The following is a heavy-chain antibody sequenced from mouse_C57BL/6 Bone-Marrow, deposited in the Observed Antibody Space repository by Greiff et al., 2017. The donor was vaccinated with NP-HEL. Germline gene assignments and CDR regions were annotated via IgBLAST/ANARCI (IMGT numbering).Heavy chain of an antibody. CDR2: IDPANGDT. CDR1: GFNIKNTY. Sequence: VQLQQSVAELVRPGASVKLSCTASGFNIKNTYMHWVKQRPEQGLEWIGRIDPANGDTKYAPKFQGKAPITADTSSNTAYLQLSSLTSEDTAIYYCAFITTVVAYYFDYWGQGTTLTVSS. CDR3: AFITTVVAYYFDY. V-gene: IGHV14-3*01. D-gene: IGHD1-1*01. J-gene: IGHJ2*01.